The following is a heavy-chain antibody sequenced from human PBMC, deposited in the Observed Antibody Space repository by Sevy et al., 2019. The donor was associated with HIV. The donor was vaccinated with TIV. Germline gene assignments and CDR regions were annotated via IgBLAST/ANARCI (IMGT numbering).Heavy chain of an antibody. V-gene: IGHV3-30*18. CDR2: ISYDGSNQ. CDR3: AKGAVDCSDGTCYSAYYYSVMDV. J-gene: IGHJ6*02. D-gene: IGHD2-15*01. Sequence: GGSLRLSCAASGFTFSNYGMHWVRQAPGKGLEWVAVISYDGSNQYYAHSVQGRFTISRDNSKNTLYLQMNSLRTEDTAVYYCAKGAVDCSDGTCYSAYYYSVMDVWGQGTTVTVSS. CDR1: GFTFSNYG.